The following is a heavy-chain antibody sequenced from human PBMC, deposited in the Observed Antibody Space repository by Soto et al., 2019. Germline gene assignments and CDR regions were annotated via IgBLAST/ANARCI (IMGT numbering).Heavy chain of an antibody. J-gene: IGHJ3*02. CDR3: AHRGWFGEAEGGPAFDI. CDR1: GFSLSTSGVG. V-gene: IGHV2-5*02. CDR2: IYWDDDK. D-gene: IGHD3-10*01. Sequence: QITLKESGPTLVKPTQTLTLTCTFSGFSLSTSGVGVGWIRQPPGKALEWLALIYWDDDKRYSPSLKSRLTISKDTSKNQVVLTMTNIDPVDTATYYCAHRGWFGEAEGGPAFDIWGQGTMVTVSS.